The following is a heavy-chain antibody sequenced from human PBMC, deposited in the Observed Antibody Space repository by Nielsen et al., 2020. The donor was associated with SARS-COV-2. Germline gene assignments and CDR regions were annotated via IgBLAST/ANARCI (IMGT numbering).Heavy chain of an antibody. V-gene: IGHV5-10-1*01. CDR3: ARLGAVAGTFDY. CDR2: IDPTDSYT. CDR1: GYSFTTYW. J-gene: IGHJ4*02. D-gene: IGHD6-19*01. Sequence: GESLKISCKGSGYSFTTYWISWVRQMPGKGLEWVGRIDPTDSYTSFSTSFQCHVTISADKSISTAYLQWSSLKASDTAMYYCARLGAVAGTFDYWGQGTLVTVSS.